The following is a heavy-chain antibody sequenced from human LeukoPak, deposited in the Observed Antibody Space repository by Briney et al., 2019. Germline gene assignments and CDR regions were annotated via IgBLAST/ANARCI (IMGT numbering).Heavy chain of an antibody. V-gene: IGHV3-74*01. CDR3: IRDLRDHDY. CDR1: GFTLSTYW. Sequence: GGSLRLSCAASGFTLSTYWMHWVRQPPGKGLVWVSRINGDGTRTNYADSVKGRFAVSRDNAKSTLYLQMNSLRADDTAVYFCIRDLRDHDYWGQGALVTVSS. J-gene: IGHJ4*02. CDR2: INGDGTRT.